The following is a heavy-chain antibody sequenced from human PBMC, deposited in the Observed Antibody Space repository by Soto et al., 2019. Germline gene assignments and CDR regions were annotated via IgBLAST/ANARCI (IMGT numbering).Heavy chain of an antibody. CDR3: AREGLWELRYLQH. CDR1: GFTFSSYA. D-gene: IGHD1-26*01. CDR2: ISYDGSNK. V-gene: IGHV3-30-3*01. J-gene: IGHJ1*01. Sequence: AGGSLRLSCAASGFTFSSYAMHWVRQAPGKGLEWVAVISYDGSNKYYADSVKGRFTISRDNSKNTLYLQMNSLRAEDTAVYYCAREGLWELRYLQHWGQGTLVTVSS.